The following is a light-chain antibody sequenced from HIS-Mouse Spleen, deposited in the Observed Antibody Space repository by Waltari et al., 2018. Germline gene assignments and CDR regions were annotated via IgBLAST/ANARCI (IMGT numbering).Light chain of an antibody. CDR2: EGS. CDR1: SSDVGSYNL. J-gene: IGLJ3*02. CDR3: CSYAGSSTFGV. Sequence: QSALTQPASVSGSPGQSITISCTGTSSDVGSYNLVPWYQQHPGQAPKLMIYEGSKRPSGVSNRFSGSKSGNTASLTISGLQAEDEADYYCCSYAGSSTFGVFGGGTKLTVL. V-gene: IGLV2-23*03.